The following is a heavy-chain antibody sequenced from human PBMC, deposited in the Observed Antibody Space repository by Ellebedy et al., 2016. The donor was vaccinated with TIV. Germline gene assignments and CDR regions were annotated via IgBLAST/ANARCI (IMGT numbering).Heavy chain of an antibody. CDR1: GFTFSSYG. D-gene: IGHD5-18*01. CDR2: IWYDGSNK. J-gene: IGHJ4*02. Sequence: GESLKISCAASGFTFSSYGMHWVRQAPGKGLEWVAVIWYDGSNKYYADSVKGRFTISRDNSKNTLYLQMNSLRAEDTAVYYCARSKGLDTAMASDYWGQGTLVTVSS. CDR3: ARSKGLDTAMASDY. V-gene: IGHV3-33*08.